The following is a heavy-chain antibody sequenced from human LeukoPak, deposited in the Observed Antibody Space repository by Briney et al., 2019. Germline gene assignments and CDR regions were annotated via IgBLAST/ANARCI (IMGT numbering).Heavy chain of an antibody. CDR1: GFTFSSNY. V-gene: IGHV3-53*01. D-gene: IGHD2-2*01. J-gene: IGHJ4*02. CDR2: IYSGGST. CDR3: ARSRSSTSWYYFDY. Sequence: GGSLRLSCAASGFTFSSNYMSWVRQAPGKGLEWVSVIYSGGSTYYADSVKGRFTISRDNSKNTLYLQMNSLRAEDTAVYYCARSRSSTSWYYFDYWGQGTLVTVSS.